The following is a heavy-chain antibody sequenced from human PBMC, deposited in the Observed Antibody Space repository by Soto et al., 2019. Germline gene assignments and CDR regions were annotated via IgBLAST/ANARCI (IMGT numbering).Heavy chain of an antibody. Sequence: SETLSLTSTVSGGSISSSSYYWGWIRQPPGKGLEWIGVIYYSGSAYYNPSLKSRVTISEDTSKNQFSLKLSSVTAADTAVYYCVRRATYSSLSNFDYWGQGTLVTVSS. CDR3: VRRATYSSLSNFDY. V-gene: IGHV4-39*01. D-gene: IGHD6-6*01. J-gene: IGHJ4*02. CDR2: IYYSGSA. CDR1: GGSISSSSYY.